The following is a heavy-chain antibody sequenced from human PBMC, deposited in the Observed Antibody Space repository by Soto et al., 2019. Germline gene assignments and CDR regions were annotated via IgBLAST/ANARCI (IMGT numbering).Heavy chain of an antibody. Sequence: SETLSLTCAVYGGSFSGYYWSWIRQPPGKGLEWIGEINHSGSTNYNPSLKSRVTISVDTSKNQFSLKLSSVTAADTAVYYCARGGGSSWSGYPEFDYWGQGTLVTVSS. CDR2: INHSGST. CDR3: ARGGGSSWSGYPEFDY. V-gene: IGHV4-34*01. CDR1: GGSFSGYY. D-gene: IGHD3-3*01. J-gene: IGHJ4*02.